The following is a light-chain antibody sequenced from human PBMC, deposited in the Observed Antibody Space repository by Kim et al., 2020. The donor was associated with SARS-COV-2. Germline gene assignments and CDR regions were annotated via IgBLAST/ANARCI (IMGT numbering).Light chain of an antibody. V-gene: IGKV3-11*01. J-gene: IGKJ4*01. CDR3: QQRSNSPLT. CDR1: QSVSSY. Sequence: IVLTQSPATLSLSPGERVTLSCRASQSVSSYLAWYQQKPGQAPRLLIYHASNRATGIPARFSGGGSGTDFSLTISSLEPEDFAVYYCQQRSNSPLTFGGGTKVDIK. CDR2: HAS.